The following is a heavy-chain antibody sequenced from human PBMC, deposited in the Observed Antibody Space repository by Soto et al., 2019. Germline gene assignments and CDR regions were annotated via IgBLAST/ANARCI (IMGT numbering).Heavy chain of an antibody. CDR1: GGTFSNYA. CDR3: ARDLLGFGYTYADV. J-gene: IGHJ6*02. V-gene: IGHV1-69*12. Sequence: QVQLVQSGAEVKKPGSSVKVSCKASGGTFSNYALISWVRQAPGQGLEWMGGIIPIGATVNYAQKFQGRVXXTADESTSTVYMDLGSLGSEDTAVYYCARDLLGFGYTYADVWGQGTTVTVSS. D-gene: IGHD3-10*01. CDR2: IIPIGATV.